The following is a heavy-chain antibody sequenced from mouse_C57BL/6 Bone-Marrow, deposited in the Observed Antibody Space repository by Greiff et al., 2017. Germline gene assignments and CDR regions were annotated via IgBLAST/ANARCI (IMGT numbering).Heavy chain of an antibody. CDR1: GFSLTSYA. Sequence: LMESGPGLVAPSQSLSITCTVSGFSLTSYAIRWVRQPPGKGLEWLGVIWTGGVTYYNSALKSRLSISKDNSKLQVFLKMNSLQTDDTARYYCARYRAWFAYWGQGTLVTVSA. J-gene: IGHJ3*01. CDR2: IWTGGVT. V-gene: IGHV2-9-1*01. CDR3: ARYRAWFAY. D-gene: IGHD2-14*01.